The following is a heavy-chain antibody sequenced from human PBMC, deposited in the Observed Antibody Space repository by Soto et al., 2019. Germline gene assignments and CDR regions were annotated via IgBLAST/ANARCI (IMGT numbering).Heavy chain of an antibody. CDR2: MNPNSGNT. V-gene: IGHV1-8*01. CDR1: GYTFTSYD. D-gene: IGHD2-2*01. Sequence: VKVSCKASGYTFTSYDINWVRQATGQGLEWMGWMNPNSGNTGYAQKFQGRVTMTRNTSISTAYMELSSLRSEDTAVYYCTTDSYSSITIVRFDYWGHGTLVTVSS. J-gene: IGHJ4*01. CDR3: TTDSYSSITIVRFDY.